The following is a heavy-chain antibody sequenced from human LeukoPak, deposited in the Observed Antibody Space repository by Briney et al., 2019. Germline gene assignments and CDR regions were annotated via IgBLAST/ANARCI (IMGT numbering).Heavy chain of an antibody. CDR2: INQDGSDM. V-gene: IGHV3-7*03. CDR1: GFIFNTFW. CDR3: ARDFPGIGRGTFDF. Sequence: GGSLRLSCAASGFIFNTFWMNWVRLTPGKGLEWVAKINQDGSDMYYVDSVKGRFFVSRDNARNLVYLQMDSLRVDDTAVYYCARDFPGIGRGTFDFWGQGTIIIVSS. D-gene: IGHD3-10*01. J-gene: IGHJ3*01.